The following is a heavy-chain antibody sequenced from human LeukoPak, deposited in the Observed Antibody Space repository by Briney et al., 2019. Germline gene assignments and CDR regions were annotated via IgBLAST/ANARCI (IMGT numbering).Heavy chain of an antibody. D-gene: IGHD6-13*01. J-gene: IGHJ5*02. CDR1: GFTFTSRSA. Sequence: SVKVSCKASGFTFTSRSAVQWVRQARGQHLEWIGWIVVDSDNTNYAENFQERVTITRDMSASTSYMELSSLRSEDTAVYFCAAPYTSSWFDLWGQGTLVTVSS. CDR2: IVVDSDNT. CDR3: AAPYTSSWFDL. V-gene: IGHV1-58*01.